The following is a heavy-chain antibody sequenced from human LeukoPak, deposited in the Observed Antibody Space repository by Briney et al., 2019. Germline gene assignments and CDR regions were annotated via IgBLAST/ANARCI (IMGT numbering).Heavy chain of an antibody. CDR1: GGSISSYY. J-gene: IGHJ5*02. D-gene: IGHD3-3*01. V-gene: IGHV4-59*01. CDR3: ARNKGTIFGVVTSWFDP. CDR2: IYYSGST. Sequence: SETLSLTCTVSGGSISSYYWSWIRQPPGKGLEWIGYIYYSGSTNYNPSLKSRVTISVDTSKNQFSLKLSSVTAADTAVYYCARNKGTIFGVVTSWFDPWGQGTLVTVSS.